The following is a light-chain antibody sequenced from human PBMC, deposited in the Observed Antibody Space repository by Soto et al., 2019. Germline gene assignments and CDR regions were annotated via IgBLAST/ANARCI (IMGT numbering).Light chain of an antibody. CDR1: QSVSGN. V-gene: IGKV3-15*01. CDR3: QQYNNWPPIT. CDR2: GAS. J-gene: IGKJ5*01. Sequence: EIVMTQSPATLSVSPGERATLSCRASQSVSGNLAWYPQTPGQSPRLLIYGASTRSTGIPARFSGSGSVTEFTLTISSLQSEDFAVYYCQQYNNWPPITFGQGTRLEIK.